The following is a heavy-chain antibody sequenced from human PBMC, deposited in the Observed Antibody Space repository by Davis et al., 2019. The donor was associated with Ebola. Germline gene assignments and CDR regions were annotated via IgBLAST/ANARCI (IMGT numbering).Heavy chain of an antibody. V-gene: IGHV3-13*01. J-gene: IGHJ4*02. Sequence: GGSLRPSCQASGFPFSSYAMHWVRQTPGKGLEWDSAFDTAVNTYSPDSVKGRLTISRDNSKNTRYLQMNSLRAEDTALYYCAKAEFYGYYGDYDYWGQGTLVTVSS. CDR2: FDTAVNT. D-gene: IGHD4-17*01. CDR1: GFPFSSYA. CDR3: AKAEFYGYYGDYDY.